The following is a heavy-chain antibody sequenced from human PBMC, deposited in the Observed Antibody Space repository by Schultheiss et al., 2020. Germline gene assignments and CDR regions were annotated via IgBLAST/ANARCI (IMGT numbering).Heavy chain of an antibody. J-gene: IGHJ6*02. CDR1: GYTFTGYY. CDR3: ARVYSSSYYYGMDV. V-gene: IGHV1-2*04. CDR2: INPNSGGT. D-gene: IGHD6-13*01. Sequence: ASVKVSCKASGYTFTGYYMHWVRQAPGQGLEWMGWINPNSGGTNYAQKFQGWVTMTRDTSISTAYMELSRLRSDDTAVYYCARVYSSSYYYGMDVWGQGTTVTVYS.